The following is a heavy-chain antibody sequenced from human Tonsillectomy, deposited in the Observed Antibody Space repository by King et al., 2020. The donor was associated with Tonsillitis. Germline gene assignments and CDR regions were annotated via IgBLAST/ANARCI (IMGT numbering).Heavy chain of an antibody. V-gene: IGHV3-23*04. J-gene: IGHJ4*02. CDR3: ARTYYSGYDYPTPDY. Sequence: VQLVESGGGLVQPGGSLRLSCAASGFTFGNFAVSWVRQAPGKGLEGVSGISGSVGSTYNAASVKGRFTISRDNSKNKLYLQMNGLRAEETAVYYCARTYYSGYDYPTPDYWGQGTLVSVSS. CDR2: ISGSVGST. D-gene: IGHD5-12*01. CDR1: GFTFGNFA.